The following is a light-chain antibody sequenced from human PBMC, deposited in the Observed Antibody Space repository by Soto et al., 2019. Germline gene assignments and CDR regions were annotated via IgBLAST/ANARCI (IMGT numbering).Light chain of an antibody. J-gene: IGLJ1*01. CDR3: AAWDDSLNGYV. Sequence: QSVLTQPPSASGTPGQRVTISCPGSSSNIGSNTVNWYQQLPGTAPKLLIYSNNQRPSGGPDRFSGSKSGTSASLAISGLQSEDEADYYCAAWDDSLNGYVFGTGTKLTVL. CDR1: SSNIGSNT. V-gene: IGLV1-44*01. CDR2: SNN.